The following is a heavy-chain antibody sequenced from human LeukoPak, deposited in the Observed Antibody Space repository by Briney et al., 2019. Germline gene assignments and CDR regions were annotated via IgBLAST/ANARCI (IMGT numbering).Heavy chain of an antibody. Sequence: ASVKVSCKASGYTFTSYGISWVRQAPGQGLEWMGWISAYNGNTNYAQKLQGRVTMTTDTSTSTAYMELRSLRSDDTAVYYCASLPLTARSGDDAFDIWGQGTMVTVSS. CDR1: GYTFTSYG. D-gene: IGHD3-9*01. V-gene: IGHV1-18*01. CDR3: ASLPLTARSGDDAFDI. J-gene: IGHJ3*02. CDR2: ISAYNGNT.